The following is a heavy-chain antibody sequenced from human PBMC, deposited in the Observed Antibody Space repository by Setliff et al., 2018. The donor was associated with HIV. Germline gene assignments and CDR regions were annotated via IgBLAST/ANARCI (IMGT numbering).Heavy chain of an antibody. D-gene: IGHD6-19*01. CDR2: INHSGST. V-gene: IGHV4-34*01. CDR1: GESFSGYY. Sequence: SETLSLTCAVYGESFSGYYWTWLRQSPGKGLEWIGEINHSGSTNYNPPLKSRVTISVDTSKNQFSLKLHSMTAADTAVYFCARGRAYSSGWGLLRNYYMDVWGKGTTVTVSS. CDR3: ARGRAYSSGWGLLRNYYMDV. J-gene: IGHJ6*03.